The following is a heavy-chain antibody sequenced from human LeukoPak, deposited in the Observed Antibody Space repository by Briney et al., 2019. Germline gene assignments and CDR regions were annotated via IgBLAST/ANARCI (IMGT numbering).Heavy chain of an antibody. D-gene: IGHD4-23*01. Sequence: SETLSLTCTVSGGSISSYYWNWIRQSPGKGLEWIGYIFSSGSTNYNPSLKSRVTISVDTSKNQFSLNLSSVTAADTAVYYCASMDYGGSTAYFDYWGQGTLVTVSS. CDR2: IFSSGST. CDR3: ASMDYGGSTAYFDY. CDR1: GGSISSYY. V-gene: IGHV4-59*01. J-gene: IGHJ4*02.